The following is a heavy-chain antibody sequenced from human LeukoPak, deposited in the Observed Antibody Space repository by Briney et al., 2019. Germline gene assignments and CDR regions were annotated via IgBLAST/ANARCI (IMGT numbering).Heavy chain of an antibody. V-gene: IGHV3-23*01. CDR3: VSAPSHDTSGLSDY. CDR2: ISGRGGST. J-gene: IGHJ4*02. CDR1: GFTFSSYG. Sequence: GGSLRLSCAASGFTFSSYGMSWVRQARGKGVEWVSAISGRGGSTYCADCVKGRFTISRDNSKNTVYMQMISLKPEDTAVYYCVSAPSHDTSGLSDYWGQGTLVTVSS. D-gene: IGHD3-22*01.